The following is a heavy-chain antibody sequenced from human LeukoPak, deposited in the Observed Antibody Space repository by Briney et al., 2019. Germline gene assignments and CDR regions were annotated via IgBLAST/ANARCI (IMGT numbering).Heavy chain of an antibody. CDR2: INYSGKI. V-gene: IGHV4-39*07. D-gene: IGHD2-21*02. Sequence: SETLSLTCTVSGGPISSRTYYWAWIRQPPGKGLEWIGSINYSGKITYNPSLKSRVTVSLDTSKNQFSLTLSSVTAADTAVYYCARDFGDWRTDYWGQGTLVTVSS. J-gene: IGHJ4*02. CDR1: GGPISSRTYY. CDR3: ARDFGDWRTDY.